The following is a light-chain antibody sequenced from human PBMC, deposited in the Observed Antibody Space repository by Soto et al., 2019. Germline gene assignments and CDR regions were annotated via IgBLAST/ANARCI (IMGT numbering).Light chain of an antibody. CDR3: QQYNSGPWT. Sequence: DIPMTQSPSTLSASVGDRVTVTCRASQSITNWLAWYRQKPGKAPELLIYQASTLGSGVSSRFSGSGSGTEFTLTISSLQSEDFATYYCQQYNSGPWTFGQGTKVEIK. CDR1: QSITNW. V-gene: IGKV1-5*03. J-gene: IGKJ1*01. CDR2: QAS.